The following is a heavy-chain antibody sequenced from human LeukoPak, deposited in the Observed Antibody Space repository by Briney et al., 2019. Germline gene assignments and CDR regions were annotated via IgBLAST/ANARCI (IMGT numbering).Heavy chain of an antibody. V-gene: IGHV3-11*04. Sequence: PGGSLRLSCAVSGFTLRDYYMTWIRQAPGKGLEWISYLSGSGSTIYYADSVKGRFTISRDNAQNSVYLQMSSLRAEDTAVYYCARVWGGDLTNNAFDTWGQGTMVTVSS. CDR2: LSGSGSTI. J-gene: IGHJ3*02. CDR3: ARVWGGDLTNNAFDT. CDR1: GFTLRDYY. D-gene: IGHD3-16*02.